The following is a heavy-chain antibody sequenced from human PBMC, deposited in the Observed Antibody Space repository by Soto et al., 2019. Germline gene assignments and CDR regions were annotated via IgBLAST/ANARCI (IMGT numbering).Heavy chain of an antibody. CDR2: IYYSGST. D-gene: IGHD2-15*01. CDR3: ARRGYCSGGSCYTFDY. Sequence: PSETLSLTCTVSGGSISSYYWSWIRQPPGKGLEWIGYIYYSGSTNYNPSLKSRVTISVDTSKNQFSLKLSSVTAADTAVYYCARRGYCSGGSCYTFDYWGQGTLVTVS. V-gene: IGHV4-59*08. J-gene: IGHJ4*02. CDR1: GGSISSYY.